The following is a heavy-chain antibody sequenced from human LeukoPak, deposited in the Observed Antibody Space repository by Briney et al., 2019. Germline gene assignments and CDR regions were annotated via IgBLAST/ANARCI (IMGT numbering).Heavy chain of an antibody. J-gene: IGHJ6*03. D-gene: IGHD2-21*01. CDR1: GFTFSSYW. CDR3: ARVVVPMYYYYYYMDV. Sequence: GGSLRLSCAASGFTFSSYWMSWVRQAPGKGLEWVANIKQDGSEKYYVDSVKGRFTISRDNAKNSLYLQMNSLRAEDTAVYYCARVVVPMYYYYYYMDVWGKGTTVTVSS. CDR2: IKQDGSEK. V-gene: IGHV3-7*01.